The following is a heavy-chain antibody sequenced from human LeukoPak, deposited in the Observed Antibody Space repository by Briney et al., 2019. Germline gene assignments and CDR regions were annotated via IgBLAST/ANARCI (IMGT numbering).Heavy chain of an antibody. D-gene: IGHD6-13*01. CDR1: GFTFSSYV. J-gene: IGHJ4*02. V-gene: IGHV3-30*18. CDR3: AKDRIAAAASRYFDY. Sequence: PGRSLRLSCAASGFTFSSYVMHWVRQAPGKGLEWVAVISYDGSNKYYADSVKGRFTISRDNSKNTLYLQMNSLRAEDTAVYYCAKDRIAAAASRYFDYWGQGTLVTVSS. CDR2: ISYDGSNK.